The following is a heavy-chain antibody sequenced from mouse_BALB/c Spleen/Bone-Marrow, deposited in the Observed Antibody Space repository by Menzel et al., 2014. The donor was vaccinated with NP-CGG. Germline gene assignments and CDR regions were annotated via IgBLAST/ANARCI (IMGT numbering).Heavy chain of an antibody. CDR3: ARDSNDY. V-gene: IGHV5-6-3*01. Sequence: EVQVVESGGGLVQPGGSLKLSCAASGFTFSSYGMSWVRQTPDKRLELVATINSNGGSTYYPDSVKGRFTISRDNAKNPLYPQMSSLKSEDTAMYYCARDSNDYWGQGTTLTVSS. J-gene: IGHJ2*01. CDR1: GFTFSSYG. CDR2: INSNGGST.